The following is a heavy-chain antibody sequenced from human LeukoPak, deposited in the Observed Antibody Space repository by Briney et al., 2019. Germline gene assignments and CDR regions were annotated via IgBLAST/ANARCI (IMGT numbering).Heavy chain of an antibody. CDR3: ARGYCTGGSCSGAWFDP. CDR2: ISAYNGNT. J-gene: IGHJ5*02. V-gene: IGHV1-18*04. CDR1: GYTFTNYG. D-gene: IGHD2-15*01. Sequence: GASVKVSCKASGYTFTNYGLNWVRQAPGQGLEWMGWISAYNGNTNYAQNLQGRVTMTTDTSTSTAYMELRSLSSDDTAVYYCARGYCTGGSCSGAWFDPWGQGTLVTVSS.